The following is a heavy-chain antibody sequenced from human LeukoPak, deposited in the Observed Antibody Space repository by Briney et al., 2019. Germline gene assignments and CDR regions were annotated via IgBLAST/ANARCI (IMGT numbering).Heavy chain of an antibody. CDR3: GRGRGGGSNGGGLDY. CDR1: GYTFTSCY. Sequence: ASVKVSCKASGYTFTSCYMHWVRQAPGQGLEWMGIINPSGGSTSYAQKFQGRVTMTRDTSTSTVYMELSSLRSEDTAVYYCGRGRGGGSNGGGLDYWGQGTLVTVSS. CDR2: INPSGGST. D-gene: IGHD2-15*01. V-gene: IGHV1-46*01. J-gene: IGHJ4*02.